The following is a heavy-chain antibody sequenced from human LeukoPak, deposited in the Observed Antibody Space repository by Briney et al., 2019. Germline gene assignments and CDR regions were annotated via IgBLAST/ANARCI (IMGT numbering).Heavy chain of an antibody. CDR3: AKDIAVSDSYFDY. J-gene: IGHJ4*02. CDR2: IRFDAANQ. CDR1: GFDFSNNG. V-gene: IGHV3-30*02. D-gene: IGHD6-19*01. Sequence: GGSLRLSCGASGFDFSNNGMHWVRQAPGKGLEWVSFIRFDAANQYYADSVKGRFTISRDNSKKTLYLQIDSLRYEDTGIYHCAKDIAVSDSYFDYWGQGTLVTVSS.